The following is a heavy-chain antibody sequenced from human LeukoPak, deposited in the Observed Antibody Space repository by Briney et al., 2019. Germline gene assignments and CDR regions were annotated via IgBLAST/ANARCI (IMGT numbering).Heavy chain of an antibody. CDR1: GFTFGDYA. CDR3: TRDSDSSGYSTLFDY. CDR2: IRSKAYGGTT. V-gene: IGHV3-49*04. J-gene: IGHJ4*02. Sequence: PGGSLRLSCTASGFTFGDYAMSWVRQAPGKGLEWVGFIRSKAYGGTTEYAASVKGRFTISRDDSKSIAYLQINSLKTEDTAVYYCTRDSDSSGYSTLFDYWGQGTLVTVSS. D-gene: IGHD3-22*01.